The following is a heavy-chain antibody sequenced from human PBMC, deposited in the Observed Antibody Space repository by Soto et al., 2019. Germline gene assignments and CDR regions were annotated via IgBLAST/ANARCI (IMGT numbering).Heavy chain of an antibody. J-gene: IGHJ6*02. D-gene: IGHD2-21*02. CDR1: GGSISGYY. CDR3: ARDLWGYCGTDCYPLDV. Sequence: SETLSLTCTVSGGSISGYYWSWIRQPPGRGLEWIGSIYYSGSTNYNPSRKSRVTISVDTSKNQFSLKLNSVTAADTAVYYCARDLWGYCGTDCYPLDVWGQGTTVTVSS. CDR2: IYYSGST. V-gene: IGHV4-59*01.